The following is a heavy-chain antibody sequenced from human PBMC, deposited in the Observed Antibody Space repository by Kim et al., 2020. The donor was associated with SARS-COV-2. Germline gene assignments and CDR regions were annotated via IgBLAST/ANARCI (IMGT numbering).Heavy chain of an antibody. CDR2: INAGNGNT. D-gene: IGHD3-10*01. CDR1: GYTFTSYA. J-gene: IGHJ6*02. V-gene: IGHV1-3*01. Sequence: ASVKVSCKASGYTFTSYAMHWVRQAPGQRLEWMGWINAGNGNTKYSQKFQGRVTITRDTSASTAYMELSSLRSEDTAVYYCARDRSYGSGSYHPSTYYYYGMDVWGQGTTVTVSS. CDR3: ARDRSYGSGSYHPSTYYYYGMDV.